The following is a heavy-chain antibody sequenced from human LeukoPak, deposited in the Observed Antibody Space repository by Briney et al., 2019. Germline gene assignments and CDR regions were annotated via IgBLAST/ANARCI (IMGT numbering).Heavy chain of an antibody. CDR3: AREYCSSTSCYFRWFDP. Sequence: SETLSLTCTVSGGSISSHYWSWIRQPPGKGLERIGYIYYSGSTNYNPSLKSRVTISVDTSKNQFSLKLSSVTAADTAVYYCAREYCSSTSCYFRWFDPWGQGTLVTVSS. CDR1: GGSISSHY. J-gene: IGHJ5*02. CDR2: IYYSGST. V-gene: IGHV4-59*11. D-gene: IGHD2-2*01.